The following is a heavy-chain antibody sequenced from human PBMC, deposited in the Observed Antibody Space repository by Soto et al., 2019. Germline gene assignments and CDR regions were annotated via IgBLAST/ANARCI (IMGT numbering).Heavy chain of an antibody. CDR2: INAGNGNT. CDR3: ARAGVVVTAPDY. D-gene: IGHD2-21*02. CDR1: GYTFTSYA. V-gene: IGHV1-3*05. J-gene: IGHJ4*02. Sequence: QVQLVQSGAEEKNPGASVKVSCKASGYTFTSYAMHWVRQAPGQGLEWMGWINAGNGNTKYSQKFQGRVTITRDTSASTAYMELSSLRSEDKAVYYCARAGVVVTAPDYWGQGTLVNVSS.